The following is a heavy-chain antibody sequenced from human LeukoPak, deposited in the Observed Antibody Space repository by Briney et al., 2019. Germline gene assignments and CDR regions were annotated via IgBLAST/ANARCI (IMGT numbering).Heavy chain of an antibody. CDR2: ISWNSGSI. V-gene: IGHV3-9*01. Sequence: PGRSLRLSCAASGFTFDDYAMHWVRQAPGKGLEWVSGISWNSGSIGYADSVKGRFTISRDNAKNSLYLQMNSLRAEDTALYYXXXXXXPDMVRGVSLGYWGQGTLVTVSS. J-gene: IGHJ4*02. CDR3: XXXXXPDMVRGVSLGY. D-gene: IGHD3-10*01. CDR1: GFTFDDYA.